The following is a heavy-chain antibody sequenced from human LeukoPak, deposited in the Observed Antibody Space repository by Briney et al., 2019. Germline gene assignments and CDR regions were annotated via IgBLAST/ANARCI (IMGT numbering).Heavy chain of an antibody. Sequence: GGSLRLSCAASGNYWMHWVRQVPGKGLVWVSHINSDGSWTSYADSVKGRFTISRDNAKNSLYPEMNSLRAEDTAVYYCLRENHDSGWSFDYWGQGTLVTVSS. J-gene: IGHJ4*02. CDR1: GNYW. CDR2: INSDGSWT. D-gene: IGHD3-22*01. CDR3: LRENHDSGWSFDY. V-gene: IGHV3-74*01.